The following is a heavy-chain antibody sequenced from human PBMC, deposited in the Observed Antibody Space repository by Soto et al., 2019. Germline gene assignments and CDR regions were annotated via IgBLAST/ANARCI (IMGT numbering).Heavy chain of an antibody. Sequence: PSETLSLTCAVYGGSFSGYYWSWIRQPPGKGLEWIGEINHSGSTNYNPSLKSRVTISVDTSKNQFSLKLSSVTAADTAVYYYARGRRQPSYRGSWYVHYYDGVQEWGQGTTVIVSS. CDR2: INHSGST. V-gene: IGHV4-34*01. D-gene: IGHD6-13*01. CDR3: ARGRRQPSYRGSWYVHYYDGVQE. CDR1: GGSFSGYY. J-gene: IGHJ6*02.